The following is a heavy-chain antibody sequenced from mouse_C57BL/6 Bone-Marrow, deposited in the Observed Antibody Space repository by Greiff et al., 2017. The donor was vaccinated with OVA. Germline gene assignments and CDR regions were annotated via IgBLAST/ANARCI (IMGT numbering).Heavy chain of an antibody. CDR1: GYTFTDYN. D-gene: IGHD3-2*02. Sequence: EVKLQESGPELVKPGASVKIPCKASGYTFTDYNMDWVKQSHGKSLEWIGDINPNNGGTIYNQKFKGKATLTVDKSSSTAYMELRSLTSEDTAVYYCAKDSSGGRFAYWGQGTLVTVSA. V-gene: IGHV1-18*01. J-gene: IGHJ3*01. CDR2: INPNNGGT. CDR3: AKDSSGGRFAY.